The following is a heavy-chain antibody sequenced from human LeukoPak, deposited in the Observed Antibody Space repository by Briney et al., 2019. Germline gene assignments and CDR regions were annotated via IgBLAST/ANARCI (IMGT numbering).Heavy chain of an antibody. Sequence: KPSETLSLTCTVSGGSISSYYWSWIRQPPGKGLEWIGYIYYSGSTNYNPSLKSRVTISVDTSKNQFSLKLSSVTAADTAVYYCAMGIAAAGTTGYFQHWGQGTLVTVSS. CDR3: AMGIAAAGTTGYFQH. D-gene: IGHD6-13*01. V-gene: IGHV4-59*01. J-gene: IGHJ1*01. CDR1: GGSISSYY. CDR2: IYYSGST.